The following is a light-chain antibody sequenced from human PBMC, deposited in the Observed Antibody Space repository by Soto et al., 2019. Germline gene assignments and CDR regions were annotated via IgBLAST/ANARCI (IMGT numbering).Light chain of an antibody. CDR1: QSVSTNY. V-gene: IGKV3-20*01. J-gene: IGKJ1*01. Sequence: EIVLTQSPGTRSLSPGERASLSCKASQSVSTNYLAWYQRKPGQAPRLLIYGASSRATGIPDRFSGSGSGTDFTLTLTRLEPEDFAVYYCQQYGSSPPTFGQGTKVEIK. CDR3: QQYGSSPPT. CDR2: GAS.